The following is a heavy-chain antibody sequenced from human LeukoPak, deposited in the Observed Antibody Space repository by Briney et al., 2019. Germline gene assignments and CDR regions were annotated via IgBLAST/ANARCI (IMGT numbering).Heavy chain of an antibody. Sequence: RSGGSLRLSCAASEFTFSSYHMNWVRQAPGKGLEWVSFISSSTSYIYYADSVKGRFTISRDNAKNSLYLQMSSLRVEDMAVYYCARGPLGGYNSAWFDPWGQGTLVTVSS. D-gene: IGHD5-24*01. CDR3: ARGPLGGYNSAWFDP. V-gene: IGHV3-21*01. CDR2: ISSSTSYI. J-gene: IGHJ5*02. CDR1: EFTFSSYH.